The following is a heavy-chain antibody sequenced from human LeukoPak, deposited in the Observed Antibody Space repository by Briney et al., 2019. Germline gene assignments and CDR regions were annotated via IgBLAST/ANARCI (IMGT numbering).Heavy chain of an antibody. Sequence: PSETLSLTCAVYGGSFSGYYWSWIRQPPGKGLEWIGEINHSGSTNYNPSLKSRVTISVDTSKNQFSLKLSSVTAADTAVYYCATLDWAFDIWGQGTMVTVSS. V-gene: IGHV4-34*01. J-gene: IGHJ3*02. CDR1: GGSFSGYY. D-gene: IGHD3-9*01. CDR2: INHSGST. CDR3: ATLDWAFDI.